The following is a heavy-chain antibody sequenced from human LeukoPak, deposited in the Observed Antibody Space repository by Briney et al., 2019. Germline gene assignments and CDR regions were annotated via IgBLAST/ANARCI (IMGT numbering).Heavy chain of an antibody. D-gene: IGHD3-22*01. CDR3: AKNYDSSGYTYYYYYYMDV. CDR2: ISNSGVSS. Sequence: GGSLRLSCAASGFTFSSYGMSWVRQVPGKGLEWVSGISNSGVSSFYAGSVKGRFTISRDNSKNTLYLQMNSLRAEDTAVYYCAKNYDSSGYTYYYYYYMDVWGKGTTVTVSS. V-gene: IGHV3-23*01. CDR1: GFTFSSYG. J-gene: IGHJ6*03.